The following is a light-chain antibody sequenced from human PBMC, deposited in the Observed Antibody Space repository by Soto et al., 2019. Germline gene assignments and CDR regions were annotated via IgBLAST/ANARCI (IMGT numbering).Light chain of an antibody. CDR1: QSISNS. V-gene: IGKV1-39*01. Sequence: DIQMTQSLSSLSASVGDRVTITCRASQSISNSLSWYQQKPGKAPNFLIYVASTLQSGVPSRFRXSXXGTHFTLTISSLQPEDVATYYCQQTFSPPYTFGQGTKLEIK. CDR2: VAS. J-gene: IGKJ2*01. CDR3: QQTFSPPYT.